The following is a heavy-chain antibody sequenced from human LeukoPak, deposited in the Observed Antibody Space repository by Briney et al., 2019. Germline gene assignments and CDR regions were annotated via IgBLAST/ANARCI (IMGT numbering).Heavy chain of an antibody. J-gene: IGHJ4*02. D-gene: IGHD3-10*01. CDR1: GFTFSSYG. CDR3: ATPLLWFGESPTPRDY. Sequence: GGSLRISCAASGFTFSSYGMHWVRQAPGKGLEWVAVIWYDGSNKYYADSVKGRFTISRDNSKNTLYLQMNGLRAEDTAVYYCATPLLWFGESPTPRDYWGQGTLVTVSS. V-gene: IGHV3-33*01. CDR2: IWYDGSNK.